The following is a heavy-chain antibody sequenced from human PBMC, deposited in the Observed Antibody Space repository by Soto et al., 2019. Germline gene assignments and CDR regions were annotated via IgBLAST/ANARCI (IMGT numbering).Heavy chain of an antibody. CDR3: AKERSSGWNFDS. CDR2: IWYDGSNK. J-gene: IGHJ4*02. Sequence: GGSLRLSCAASGFTFSSYGMHWVRQAPGKGLEWVAVIWYDGSNKYYADSVKGRFTISRDNSKNTLYLQMNSLRAEDTAVYYCAKERSSGWNFDSWGQGTLVTVSS. D-gene: IGHD6-19*01. V-gene: IGHV3-33*06. CDR1: GFTFSSYG.